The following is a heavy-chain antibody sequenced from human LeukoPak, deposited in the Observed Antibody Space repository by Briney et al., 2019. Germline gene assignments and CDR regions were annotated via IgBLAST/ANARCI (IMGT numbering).Heavy chain of an antibody. CDR3: ARREEGATTAWFDP. V-gene: IGHV5-51*01. CDR1: GYSFINYW. CDR2: IYPGDSDT. J-gene: IGHJ5*02. D-gene: IGHD1-26*01. Sequence: GESLKISCKTTGYSFINYWIGWVRQMPGKGLEWMGIIYPGDSDTRYSPSFQGQVTISADKSISTAYLQWSSLKASDTAMYYCARREEGATTAWFDPWGQGTLVTVSS.